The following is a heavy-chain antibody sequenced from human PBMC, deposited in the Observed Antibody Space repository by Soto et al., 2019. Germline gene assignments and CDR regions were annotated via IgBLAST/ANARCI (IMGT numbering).Heavy chain of an antibody. CDR1: GSIFITYG. D-gene: IGHD3-10*01. J-gene: IGHJ4*02. Sequence: QVQLVQSGAEMKMPGSSVKVSCKTSGSIFITYGISWVRQAPGQGLEWMGGIIPFLGKINHAQIFQDRVTITADKATSTVYLELTDLISNDTSVYYCARETGHRGASGRLLLPENFDSWGQGTLVTVSS. CDR3: ARETGHRGASGRLLLPENFDS. CDR2: IIPFLGKI. V-gene: IGHV1-69*06.